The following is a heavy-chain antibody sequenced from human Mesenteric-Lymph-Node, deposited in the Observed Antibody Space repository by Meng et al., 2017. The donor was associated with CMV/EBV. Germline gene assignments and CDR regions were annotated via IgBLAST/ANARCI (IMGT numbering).Heavy chain of an antibody. Sequence: YTFTSYTTHWVRQAPGQRLEWMGWINAGNGNRKFSQQFQGRVTITRDTSASTAYMELSSLRSEDTAVYYCARGGGWSTSGYYYYFDYWGQGTLVTVSS. D-gene: IGHD3-22*01. CDR2: INAGNGNR. V-gene: IGHV1-3*01. J-gene: IGHJ4*02. CDR1: YTFTSYT. CDR3: ARGGGWSTSGYYYYFDY.